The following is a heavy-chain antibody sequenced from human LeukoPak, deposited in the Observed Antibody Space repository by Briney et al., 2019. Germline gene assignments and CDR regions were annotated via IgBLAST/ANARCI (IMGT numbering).Heavy chain of an antibody. V-gene: IGHV1-18*01. CDR3: ARDQLASGYYYMDV. CDR1: GYTFTSYG. CDR2: ISAYNGNT. Sequence: GASVKVSCKASGYTFTSYGISWVRQAPGQGLEWMGWISAYNGNTNYAQKLQGRVTMTTDTSTSTAYMELRSLRSDDTAVYYCARDQLASGYYYMDVWGKGTTVTVSS. D-gene: IGHD1-1*01. J-gene: IGHJ6*03.